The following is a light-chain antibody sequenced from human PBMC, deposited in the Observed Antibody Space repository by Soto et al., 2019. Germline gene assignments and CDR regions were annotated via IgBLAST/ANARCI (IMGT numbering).Light chain of an antibody. CDR1: SSDVGGYNY. Sequence: QSALTQPASVSGSPGQSITISCTGTSSDVGGYNYVSWYQQHPGKAPKLMIYDVSNRPSGVSNRFSGSKSVNTASLTISGLQAEDEADYYCSSYTSSSTVVFGGGTKRTVL. CDR2: DVS. CDR3: SSYTSSSTVV. J-gene: IGLJ2*01. V-gene: IGLV2-14*01.